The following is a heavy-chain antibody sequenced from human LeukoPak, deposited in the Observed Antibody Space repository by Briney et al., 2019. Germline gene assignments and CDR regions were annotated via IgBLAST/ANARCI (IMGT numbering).Heavy chain of an antibody. D-gene: IGHD2-21*02. V-gene: IGHV4-34*01. Sequence: PSETLSLTCTVSGGSISGYYWSWIRQPPGKGLEWIGEINHSGSTNYNPSLKSRVTISVDTSKNQFSLKLSSVTAADTAVYYCARALRSRVVVTALSYYFDYWGQGTLVTVSS. CDR2: INHSGST. J-gene: IGHJ4*02. CDR1: GGSISGYY. CDR3: ARALRSRVVVTALSYYFDY.